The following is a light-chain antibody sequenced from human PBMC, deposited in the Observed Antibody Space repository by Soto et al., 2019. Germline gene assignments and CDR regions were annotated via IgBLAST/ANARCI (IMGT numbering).Light chain of an antibody. CDR2: GAS. CDR1: QGVRST. V-gene: IGKV3-15*01. Sequence: EIVMTQSPATLSVSPGERATLSCRASQGVRSTLAWYQQKPGQTPRLLIYGASTRATGIPARFSGSGSGTEFTLTINSLQSEDFAVSYCQHYNRWPLTFGGGTKVEIK. CDR3: QHYNRWPLT. J-gene: IGKJ4*01.